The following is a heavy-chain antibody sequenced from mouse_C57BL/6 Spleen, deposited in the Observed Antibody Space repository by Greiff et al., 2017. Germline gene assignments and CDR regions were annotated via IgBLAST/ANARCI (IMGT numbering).Heavy chain of an antibody. J-gene: IGHJ4*01. D-gene: IGHD2-2*01. V-gene: IGHV1-59*01. CDR3: ARVGYDGYAMDY. Sequence: QVQLQQSGAELVRPGTSVKLSCKASGYTFTSYWMHWVKQRPGQGLEWIGVIDPSDSYTNYNQKFKGKATLTVDTSSSTAYMQLSSLTSEDSAVYYCARVGYDGYAMDYWGQGTSVTVSS. CDR1: GYTFTSYW. CDR2: IDPSDSYT.